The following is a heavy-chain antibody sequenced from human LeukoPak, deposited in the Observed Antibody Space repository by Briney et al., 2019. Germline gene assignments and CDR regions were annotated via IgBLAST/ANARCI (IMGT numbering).Heavy chain of an antibody. J-gene: IGHJ3*02. D-gene: IGHD3-16*01. CDR1: GYTFTGYY. CDR3: AKNWGWDAFDI. V-gene: IGHV1-2*04. CDR2: INPNSGGT. Sequence: ASVKVSCKASGYTFTGYYMHWVRQAPGQGLEWMGRINPNSGGTNYAQKFQGWVTMTRDTSISTAYMELSRLRSDDTAVYYCAKNWGWDAFDIWGQGTMVTVSS.